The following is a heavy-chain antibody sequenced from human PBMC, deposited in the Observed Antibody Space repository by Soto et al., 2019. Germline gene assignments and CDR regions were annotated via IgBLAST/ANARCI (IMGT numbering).Heavy chain of an antibody. Sequence: GGSLRLSCAASGFTFSSYAMSWVRQAPGKGLEWVSAISGSGGSTYYADSVKGRFTISRDNSKNTLYLQMNSLRAEDTAVFYFAKGFNCSGGSCYLLGMDVWGQGTTVTVSS. V-gene: IGHV3-23*01. CDR3: AKGFNCSGGSCYLLGMDV. D-gene: IGHD2-15*01. CDR1: GFTFSSYA. CDR2: ISGSGGST. J-gene: IGHJ6*02.